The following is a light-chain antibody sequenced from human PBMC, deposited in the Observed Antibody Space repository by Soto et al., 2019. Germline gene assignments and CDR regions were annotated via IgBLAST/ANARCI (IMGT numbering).Light chain of an antibody. V-gene: IGKV3-20*01. CDR3: QQCGSSSWT. Sequence: EIVLTQSPGTLSLSPGERATLSCRASQSVSSSYLAWYQQKAGQAPRLLIYGASSRATGIPDRFSGSGSGTDFTLTISRLEPEDFAVYYCQQCGSSSWTFGQGTKVDIK. J-gene: IGKJ1*01. CDR1: QSVSSSY. CDR2: GAS.